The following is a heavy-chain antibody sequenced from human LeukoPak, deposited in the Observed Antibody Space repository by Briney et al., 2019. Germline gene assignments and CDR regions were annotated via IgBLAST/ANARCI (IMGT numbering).Heavy chain of an antibody. CDR1: GFTFSTYA. V-gene: IGHV3-23*01. Sequence: GGSLRLSCAASGFTFSTYAMSWVRQTPERGLKWVSAISDTGGNTFYADSVKGRFTISRDNSKNTLYLQMNSLRAEGTAIYYCAKGRTNDYWGQGTLVTVSS. D-gene: IGHD1/OR15-1a*01. J-gene: IGHJ4*02. CDR3: AKGRTNDY. CDR2: ISDTGGNT.